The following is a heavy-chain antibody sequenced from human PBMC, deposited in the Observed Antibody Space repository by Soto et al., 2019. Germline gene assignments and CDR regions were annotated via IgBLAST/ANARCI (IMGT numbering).Heavy chain of an antibody. V-gene: IGHV1-8*01. Sequence: ASVKVSCKASGYTFTSYDINWVRQATGQGLEWMGWMNPNSGNTGYAQKFQGRVTMTRNTSISTAYMELSSLRSEDTAVYYCARGLRFLEWLDYYYYYGMDVWGQGTTVTVS. D-gene: IGHD3-3*01. CDR3: ARGLRFLEWLDYYYYYGMDV. CDR1: GYTFTSYD. J-gene: IGHJ6*02. CDR2: MNPNSGNT.